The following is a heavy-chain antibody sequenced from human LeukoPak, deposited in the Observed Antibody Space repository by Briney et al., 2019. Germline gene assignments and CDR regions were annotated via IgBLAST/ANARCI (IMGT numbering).Heavy chain of an antibody. CDR1: GFTFSSYS. V-gene: IGHV3-21*04. CDR3: ARASVGYYDSGRYYYYMDV. D-gene: IGHD3-22*01. Sequence: GGSLRLSCAASGFTFSSYSMNWVRQAPGKGLEWVSSISSSSSYIYYADSVKGRFTISRDNSKNTLYLQMNSLRAEDTAVYYCARASVGYYDSGRYYYYMDVWGKGTTVTISS. J-gene: IGHJ6*03. CDR2: ISSSSSYI.